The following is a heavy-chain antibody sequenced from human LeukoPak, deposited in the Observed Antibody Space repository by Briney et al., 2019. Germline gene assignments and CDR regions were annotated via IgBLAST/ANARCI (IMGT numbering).Heavy chain of an antibody. J-gene: IGHJ6*02. CDR3: ARNNGLDV. CDR2: VNRDGSET. CDR1: GFSLSSHW. V-gene: IGHV3-7*03. Sequence: GGSLRLSCAASGFSLSSHWMTWVSQVPGRGPEWVANVNRDGSETYYLDSVKGRFTISKDNAKNSLYLQMNSLRAEDTALYHCARNNGLDVWGQGTTVIVSS.